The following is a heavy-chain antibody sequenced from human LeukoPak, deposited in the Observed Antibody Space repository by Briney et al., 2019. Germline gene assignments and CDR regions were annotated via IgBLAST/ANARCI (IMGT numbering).Heavy chain of an antibody. CDR3: ARGLWSGYYTGRVMDV. CDR1: GGSISSSSYY. J-gene: IGHJ6*04. Sequence: PSETLSLTCTVSGGSISSSSYYWGWIRQPPGKGLEWIGVINHSGSTNYNPSLKSRVTISVDTSKNQFSLKLSSVTAADTAVYYCARGLWSGYYTGRVMDVWGKGTTVTVSS. D-gene: IGHD3-3*01. V-gene: IGHV4-39*07. CDR2: INHSGST.